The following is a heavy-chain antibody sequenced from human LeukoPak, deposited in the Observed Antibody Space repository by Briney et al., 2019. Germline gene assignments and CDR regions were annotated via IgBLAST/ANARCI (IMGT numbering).Heavy chain of an antibody. CDR1: GGTFSSYE. CDR3: AREDILTGYFIDY. J-gene: IGHJ4*02. CDR2: ISSSGSTI. V-gene: IGHV3-48*03. D-gene: IGHD3-9*01. Sequence: PGGSLRLSCAASGGTFSSYEMNWVRQAPGKGLEWVSYISSSGSTIYYADSVKGRFTISRDNAKNSLYLQMNSLRAEDTAVHYCAREDILTGYFIDYWGQGTLVTVSS.